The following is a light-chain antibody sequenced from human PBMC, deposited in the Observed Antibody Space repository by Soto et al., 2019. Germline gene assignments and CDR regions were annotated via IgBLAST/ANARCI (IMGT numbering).Light chain of an antibody. CDR1: QSINKY. Sequence: DIQMTQSPSSLSASVGDRVTITVRASQSINKYINWYQQKPGKAPNLLINGASSLQSGVPSRFSGSGSGTDFTLTISNLQPEDFATYYCQQTYSTPFTFGPGTKVDIK. CDR3: QQTYSTPFT. J-gene: IGKJ3*01. V-gene: IGKV1-39*01. CDR2: GAS.